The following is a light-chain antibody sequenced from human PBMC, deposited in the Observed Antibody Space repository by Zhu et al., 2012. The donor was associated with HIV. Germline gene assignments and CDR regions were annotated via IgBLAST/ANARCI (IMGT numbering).Light chain of an antibody. Sequence: EIVMTQSPATLSVSPGERATLSCRASQSVSSNLAWYQQKPGQAPRLLIYATSTRATGVPHRFSGSGSGTDFTLIISGLQPEDFAVYYCQQYDDSTLTFGGGTRVEIK. CDR2: ATS. CDR1: QSVSSN. J-gene: IGKJ4*01. CDR3: QQYDDSTLT. V-gene: IGKV3D-15*02.